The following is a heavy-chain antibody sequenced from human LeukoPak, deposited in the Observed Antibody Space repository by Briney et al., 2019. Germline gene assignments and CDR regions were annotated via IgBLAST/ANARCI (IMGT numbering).Heavy chain of an antibody. CDR2: IYYSGST. V-gene: IGHV4-59*08. CDR3: ARHRSYGMDV. CDR1: GGSISSYY. Sequence: SGTLSLTCTVSGGSISSYYWSWIRQPPGKGLEWIGYIYYSGSTNYNPSLKSRVTISIDTSKNQFSLKLSSVTAADTAVYYCARHRSYGMDVWGQGTTVTVSS. J-gene: IGHJ6*02.